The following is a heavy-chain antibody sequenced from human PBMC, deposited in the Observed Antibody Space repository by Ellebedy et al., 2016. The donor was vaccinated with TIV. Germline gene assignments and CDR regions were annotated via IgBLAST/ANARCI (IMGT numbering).Heavy chain of an antibody. V-gene: IGHV3-7*01. CDR2: VKQDGSEQ. CDR3: AKADYSGSYVFYGMDV. CDR1: GFTFSAHW. J-gene: IGHJ6*02. Sequence: PGGSLRLSCAASGFTFSAHWMAWVRQAPGKGLEWVANVKQDGSEQYYVDSVKGRFTISRDNSKNTLYLQMNSLRAEDTAAYYCAKADYSGSYVFYGMDVWGQGTTVTVSS. D-gene: IGHD1-26*01.